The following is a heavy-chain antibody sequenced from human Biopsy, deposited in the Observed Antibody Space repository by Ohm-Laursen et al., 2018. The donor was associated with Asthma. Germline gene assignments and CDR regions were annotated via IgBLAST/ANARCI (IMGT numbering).Heavy chain of an antibody. V-gene: IGHV4-30-4*08. CDR3: ALVLRYGYIFFGMSV. J-gene: IGHJ6*01. CDR2: AHFSGST. D-gene: IGHD2-2*02. Sequence: TLSLTCTVSGGYIDSHDWSWCWIRQSPGKGLQWLGYAHFSGSTHYNPSLERRVRMSVDTSKSQVSLSLMSVSAADTAVYFCALVLRYGYIFFGMSVWCQGTTVTVSS. CDR1: GGYIDSHDWS.